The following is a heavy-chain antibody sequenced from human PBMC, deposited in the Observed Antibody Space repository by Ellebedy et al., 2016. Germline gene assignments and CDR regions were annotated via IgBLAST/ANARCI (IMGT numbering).Heavy chain of an antibody. CDR2: ISYDGGNK. J-gene: IGHJ6*02. CDR3: ARGGSFDWLFLVNGMDV. Sequence: GGSLRLXXAASGFTFSTYAMHWVRQAPGKGLEWVAVISYDGGNKYYADSVKGRFTISRDNSKNTLYLKMNSLRAEDTAVYYCARGGSFDWLFLVNGMDVWGQGTTVTVSS. CDR1: GFTFSTYA. D-gene: IGHD3-9*01. V-gene: IGHV3-30-3*01.